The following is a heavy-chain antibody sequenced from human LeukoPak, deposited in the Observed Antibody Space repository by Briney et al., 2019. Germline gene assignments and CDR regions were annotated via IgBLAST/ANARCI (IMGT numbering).Heavy chain of an antibody. V-gene: IGHV3-23*01. CDR3: AKGRSGSYSPTWDY. J-gene: IGHJ4*02. D-gene: IGHD1-26*01. CDR2: ISGSGGST. CDR1: GFTFSVYA. Sequence: TGGSLRLSCAASGFTFSVYAMSWVRQAPGKGLEWVSAISGSGGSTYYADSVKGRFTISRDNSKNTLYLQMNSLRAEDTAVYYCAKGRSGSYSPTWDYWGQGTLVTVSS.